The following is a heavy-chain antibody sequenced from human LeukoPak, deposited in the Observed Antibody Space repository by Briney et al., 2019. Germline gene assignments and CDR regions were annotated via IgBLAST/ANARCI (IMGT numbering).Heavy chain of an antibody. J-gene: IGHJ4*02. V-gene: IGHV3-21*01. D-gene: IGHD3-10*01. Sequence: GGSLRLSCVGSEFTFSSYSMNWVRQAPGKGLEWVSSINSRSKNTYYADSVKGRFSISRDNAKNSLYLQMNSLRAEDTAVYYCTTDTEEIWFGEFIYYFDYWGQGTLVTVSS. CDR2: INSRSKNT. CDR1: EFTFSSYS. CDR3: TTDTEEIWFGEFIYYFDY.